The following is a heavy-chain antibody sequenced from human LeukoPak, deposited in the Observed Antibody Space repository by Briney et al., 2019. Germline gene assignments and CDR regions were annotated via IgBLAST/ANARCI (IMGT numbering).Heavy chain of an antibody. CDR1: GFTFYNYW. D-gene: IGHD1-7*01. Sequence: GGSLRLSCAASGFTFYNYWMSWVRQTPGKGPEWVTKMKYDGSDKYYVDSVKGRFTISRDNVKNSLYLQMDSLRVEDTAVYYCAATNGARGGTFDYWGQGTPVTVSS. CDR2: MKYDGSDK. V-gene: IGHV3-7*03. CDR3: AATNGARGGTFDY. J-gene: IGHJ4*02.